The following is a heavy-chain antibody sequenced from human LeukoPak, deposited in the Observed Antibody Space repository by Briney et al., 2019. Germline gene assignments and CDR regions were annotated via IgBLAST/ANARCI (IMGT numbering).Heavy chain of an antibody. D-gene: IGHD3-16*01. V-gene: IGHV3-9*01. CDR1: GFIFEDYA. J-gene: IGHJ2*01. CDR3: TKDVFDFGGHFEL. CDR2: ISWNSGSI. Sequence: GRSLRLSCAASGFIFEDYAMHWLRHAPGKGLEWVSGISWNSGSIGYADSVKGRFTISRDNAKNSLYLQMNSLRTEDTAFYYCTKDVFDFGGHFELWGRGTLVTVSS.